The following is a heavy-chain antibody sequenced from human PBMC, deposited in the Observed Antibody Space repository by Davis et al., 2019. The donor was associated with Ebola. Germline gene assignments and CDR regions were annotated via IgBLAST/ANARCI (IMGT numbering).Heavy chain of an antibody. J-gene: IGHJ4*02. CDR2: VNTDGSIT. D-gene: IGHD6-6*01. CDR1: GFTFSDYG. CDR3: ARDRSSSSSRDFDY. V-gene: IGHV3-74*01. Sequence: GESLKISCAASGFTFSDYGMHWVRQAPGKGLVWVSRVNTDGSITSYADSVRGRFTISRDNAKNTLYLQMNSLRAEDTALYYCARDRSSSSSRDFDYWGQGTLVTVSS.